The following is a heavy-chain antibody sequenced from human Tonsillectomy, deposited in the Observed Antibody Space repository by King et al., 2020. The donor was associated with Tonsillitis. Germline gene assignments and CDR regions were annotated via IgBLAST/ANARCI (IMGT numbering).Heavy chain of an antibody. CDR3: ARSWNDEGYDY. V-gene: IGHV3-33*01. Sequence: VQLVESGGGVVQPGRSLRLSCAASGFTFSSYGMHWVRQAPGKGLEWVAVRWYDKSNKYYADSVKGRFTISRDNSKNILYLQMNSLRVEDTAVYYCARSWNDEGYDYWGRGTLVTVSP. CDR1: GFTFSSYG. J-gene: IGHJ4*02. D-gene: IGHD1-1*01. CDR2: RWYDKSNK.